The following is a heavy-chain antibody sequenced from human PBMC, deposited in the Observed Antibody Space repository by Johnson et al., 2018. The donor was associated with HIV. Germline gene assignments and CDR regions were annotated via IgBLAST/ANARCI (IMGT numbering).Heavy chain of an antibody. Sequence: VQLVESGGGVVRPGGSLRLSCAASGFTFADYGMSWVRHAPGKGLEWVADIKCDGSEKYYVDSVKGRLTISRDNAKNSLYLQVNSLRAEDMTVYYCVRALGSSGYWYDGFDIWGQGTMVTVSS. J-gene: IGHJ3*02. CDR2: IKCDGSEK. D-gene: IGHD3-22*01. V-gene: IGHV3-52*01. CDR3: VRALGSSGYWYDGFDI. CDR1: GFTFADYG.